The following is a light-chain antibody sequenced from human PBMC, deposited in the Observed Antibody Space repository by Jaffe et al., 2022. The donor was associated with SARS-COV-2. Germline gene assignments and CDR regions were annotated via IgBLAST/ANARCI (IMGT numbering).Light chain of an antibody. J-gene: IGLJ3*02. CDR1: SGSVSTNYS. V-gene: IGLV8-61*01. Sequence: QTVVTQEPSFSVSPGGTVTLTCGLSSGSVSTNYSPSWHQQTPGQAPRTLIYSTNTRSSGVPDRFSGSILGNKAALTITGAQADDESDYYCVLYMGSGIWVFGGGTKLTVL. CDR2: STN. CDR3: VLYMGSGIWV.